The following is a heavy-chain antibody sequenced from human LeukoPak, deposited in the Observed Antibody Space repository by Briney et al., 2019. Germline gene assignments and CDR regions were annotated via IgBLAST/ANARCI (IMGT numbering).Heavy chain of an antibody. D-gene: IGHD3-22*01. CDR2: IYYSGST. V-gene: IGHV4-61*05. CDR1: GGSISSSSYY. Sequence: PSETLSLTCTVSGGSISSSSYYWGWIRQPPGKGLEWIGYIYYSGSTNYKPSLKSRVTISVDTSKNQISLKLNSVTAADTAVYYCARGAYYDSRFPPYYFDYWGQGTLVTVSS. CDR3: ARGAYYDSRFPPYYFDY. J-gene: IGHJ4*02.